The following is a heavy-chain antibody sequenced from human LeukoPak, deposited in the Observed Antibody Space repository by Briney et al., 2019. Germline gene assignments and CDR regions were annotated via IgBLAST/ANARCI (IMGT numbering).Heavy chain of an antibody. CDR2: IYYSGST. Sequence: SQTLSLTCTVSGGSISSGDYYWSWIRQHPGKGLEWVGYIYYSGSTYYNPSLKSRVTISVDTSKSQFSLKLNSVTAADTAVYYCALGYDSSGYYAQYFQHWGQGTLVTVSS. CDR1: GGSISSGDYY. V-gene: IGHV4-31*03. J-gene: IGHJ1*01. D-gene: IGHD3-22*01. CDR3: ALGYDSSGYYAQYFQH.